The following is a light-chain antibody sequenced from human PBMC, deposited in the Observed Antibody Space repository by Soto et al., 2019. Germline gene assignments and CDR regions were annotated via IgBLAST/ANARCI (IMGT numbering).Light chain of an antibody. V-gene: IGKV1-9*01. CDR3: LQLDSYPYT. CDR1: QGVSSY. J-gene: IGKJ2*01. Sequence: DIQLTQSPSFLSASVGDRVTITCRASQGVSSYLAWFQQKPGKAPKLLIYGASTLQSGVPSRFSGNGYGAEFTLTISSLRPEDFATYHCLQLDSYPYTFGQGTKLEIK. CDR2: GAS.